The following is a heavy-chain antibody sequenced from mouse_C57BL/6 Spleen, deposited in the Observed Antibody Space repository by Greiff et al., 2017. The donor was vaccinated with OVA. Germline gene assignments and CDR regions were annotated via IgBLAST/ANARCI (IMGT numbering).Heavy chain of an antibody. Sequence: VQLQQSGAELVKPGASVKLSCKASGYTFTSYWMHWVKQRPGQGLEWIGMIHPNSGSTNYNEKFKSKATLTVDKSSSTAYMQLSSLTSEDSAVYYGARRNYYGSSYFYAMDYWGQGTSVTVSS. CDR2: IHPNSGST. CDR3: ARRNYYGSSYFYAMDY. V-gene: IGHV1-64*01. J-gene: IGHJ4*01. CDR1: GYTFTSYW. D-gene: IGHD1-1*01.